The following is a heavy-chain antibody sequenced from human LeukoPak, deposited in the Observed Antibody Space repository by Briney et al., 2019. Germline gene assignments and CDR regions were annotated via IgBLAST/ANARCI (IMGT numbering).Heavy chain of an antibody. CDR2: ISAYNGNT. CDR3: VREGSDTAHYNWFDP. CDR1: GYTFTSYG. J-gene: IGHJ5*02. D-gene: IGHD5-18*01. V-gene: IGHV1-18*01. Sequence: ASVKVSCKASGYTFTSYGISWVRQAPGQGLEWMGWISAYNGNTNYAQKLQGRVTMTTDTSTNTAYMELRSLRSDDTAVYYCVREGSDTAHYNWFDPWGQGTLVTVSS.